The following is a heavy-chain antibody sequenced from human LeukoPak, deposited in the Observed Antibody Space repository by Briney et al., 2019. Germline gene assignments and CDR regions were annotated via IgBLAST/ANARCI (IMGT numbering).Heavy chain of an antibody. CDR1: GGSIRSASYY. V-gene: IGHV4-39*01. CDR2: IYYTGST. Sequence: SETLSHTCTVSGGSIRSASYYWGWIRQPPGKGLDWIGNIYYTGSTYYNPSLEGRVTMSVDTSKNQFSLRLSSVTAADTAVYYCARRKYGSSNSDYWGRGTLVTVSS. CDR3: ARRKYGSSNSDY. J-gene: IGHJ4*02. D-gene: IGHD2-2*01.